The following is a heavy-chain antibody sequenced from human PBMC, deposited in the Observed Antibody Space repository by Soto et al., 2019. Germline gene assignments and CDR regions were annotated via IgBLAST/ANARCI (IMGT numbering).Heavy chain of an antibody. CDR3: ARDDGYCSGGSRPLPPYYGMDV. J-gene: IGHJ6*02. D-gene: IGHD2-15*01. V-gene: IGHV3-7*03. CDR2: IKQDGSEK. Sequence: PGGSLRLSCAASGFTFSSYWMSWVRQAPGKGLEWVANIKQDGSEKYYVGYVKGRFTISRDNDKNSLYLQMNSLRAEDTAVYYCARDDGYCSGGSRPLPPYYGMDVWGQGTTVTVSS. CDR1: GFTFSSYW.